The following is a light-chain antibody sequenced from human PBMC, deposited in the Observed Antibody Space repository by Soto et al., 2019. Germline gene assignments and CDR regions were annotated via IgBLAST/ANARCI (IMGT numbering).Light chain of an antibody. CDR3: SSYTSSSTQV. J-gene: IGLJ1*01. Sequence: QSVLTQPASESGCPGQSITISCTGTSSDVGGYNYVSWYQQHPGKAPKLMIYDVSNRPSGVSNRFSGSKSGNTASLTISGLQAEDEADYYCSSYTSSSTQVFGTGTKLTVL. V-gene: IGLV2-14*01. CDR1: SSDVGGYNY. CDR2: DVS.